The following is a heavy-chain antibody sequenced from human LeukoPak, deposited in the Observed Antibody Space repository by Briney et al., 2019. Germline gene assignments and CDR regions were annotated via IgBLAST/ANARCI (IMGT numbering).Heavy chain of an antibody. Sequence: SETLSLTCTVSGYSISSGYYWGWIRQPPGKGLEWIGSIYHSGSTYYNPSLKSRVTISVDTSKNQFSLKLSSVTAADTAVYYCARVVRGVIREYYYYYYYMDVWGKGTTVTISS. J-gene: IGHJ6*03. CDR2: IYHSGST. CDR1: GYSISSGYY. V-gene: IGHV4-38-2*02. CDR3: ARVVRGVIREYYYYYYYMDV. D-gene: IGHD3-10*01.